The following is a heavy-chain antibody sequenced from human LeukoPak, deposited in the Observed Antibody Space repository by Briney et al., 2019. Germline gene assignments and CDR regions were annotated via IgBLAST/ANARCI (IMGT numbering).Heavy chain of an antibody. D-gene: IGHD3-10*01. CDR3: ARDGAVSGTSDWYFDL. Sequence: ASVKVSCKASGYTFSNYYMHWVRQAPGQGLVWMGMIKPTGGSTSYAQRFQGRVTMTRDTSTSTVYMELSSLTSEDTAVYYCARDGAVSGTSDWYFDLWGHGTLVTVSS. J-gene: IGHJ2*01. V-gene: IGHV1-46*01. CDR2: IKPTGGST. CDR1: GYTFSNYY.